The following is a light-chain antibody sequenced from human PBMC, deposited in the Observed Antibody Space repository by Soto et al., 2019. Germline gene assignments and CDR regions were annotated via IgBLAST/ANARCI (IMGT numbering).Light chain of an antibody. CDR2: TTS. J-gene: IGKJ5*01. CDR1: QSIGIY. Sequence: DIQMTQSPSSLSASVGDRVTISCRAGQSIGIYLNWYQQKAGRAPKLLIHTTSSLQSGGPSRFSGSGSGTDFTLTISGLQPEDFATYYCHHYDSAPTFGQGTRLEIK. CDR3: HHYDSAPT. V-gene: IGKV1-39*01.